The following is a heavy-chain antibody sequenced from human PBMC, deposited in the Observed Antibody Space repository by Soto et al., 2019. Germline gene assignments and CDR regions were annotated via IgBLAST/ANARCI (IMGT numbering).Heavy chain of an antibody. CDR2: IIPILDIT. J-gene: IGHJ4*02. CDR1: GGTFSSYP. D-gene: IGHD1-7*01. Sequence: QVQLVQSGAEVKKPGSSVKVSCKASGGTFSSYPISWVRQAPGQGLEWMGRIIPILDITDYAQRFQGRVTITADNSTSTAYMELSSLSSDDTAVYYCARPTSTGTTSGYYFDYWGQRTLVTVSS. V-gene: IGHV1-69*02. CDR3: ARPTSTGTTSGYYFDY.